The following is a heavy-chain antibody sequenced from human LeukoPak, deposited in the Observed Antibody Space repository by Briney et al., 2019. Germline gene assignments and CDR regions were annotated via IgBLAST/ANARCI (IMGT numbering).Heavy chain of an antibody. CDR2: ISSSGSTI. Sequence: GGSLRLSCAASGFTFSDYYMSWIRQAPGKGLEWVSYISSSGSTIYYADSVKGRFTTSRDNAKNSLYLQMNSLRAEDTAVYYCARDSDYDSSGYYFIYDAFDIWGQGTMVTVSS. D-gene: IGHD3-22*01. CDR1: GFTFSDYY. CDR3: ARDSDYDSSGYYFIYDAFDI. V-gene: IGHV3-11*04. J-gene: IGHJ3*02.